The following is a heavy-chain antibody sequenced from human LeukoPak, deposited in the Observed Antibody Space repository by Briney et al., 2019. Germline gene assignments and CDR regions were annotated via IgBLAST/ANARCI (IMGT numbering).Heavy chain of an antibody. CDR2: IKQDGSER. J-gene: IGHJ6*02. Sequence: GGSLRLSCAASGFTFSSYWMSWVRQAPGKGLEWVANIKQDGSERNYVDSVKGRFTISRDNTKNSLYLQMSNLRAEDTAVYFCARGGGLDVWGQGATVTVSS. CDR3: ARGGGLDV. CDR1: GFTFSSYW. V-gene: IGHV3-7*03. D-gene: IGHD3-16*01.